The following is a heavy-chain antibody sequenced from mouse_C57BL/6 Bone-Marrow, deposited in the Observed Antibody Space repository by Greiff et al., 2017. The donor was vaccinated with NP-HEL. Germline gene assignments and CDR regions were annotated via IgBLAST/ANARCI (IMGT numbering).Heavy chain of an antibody. CDR1: GYTFTSYW. V-gene: IGHV1-55*01. CDR3: ARDHWYFDV. Sequence: QVHVKQSGAELVKPGASVKMSCKASGYTFTSYWITWVKQRPGQGLEWIGDIYPGSGSTNYNEKFKSKATLTVDTSSSTAYMQLSSLTSEDSAVYYCARDHWYFDVWGTGTTVTVSS. CDR2: IYPGSGST. J-gene: IGHJ1*03.